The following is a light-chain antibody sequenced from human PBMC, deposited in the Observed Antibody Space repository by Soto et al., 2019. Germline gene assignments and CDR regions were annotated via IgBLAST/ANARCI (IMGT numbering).Light chain of an antibody. CDR1: QTISSW. J-gene: IGKJ1*01. CDR3: QPYNSFSGT. Sequence: DIQMTQSPSTLSASVVDRVTIACLARQTISSWLAWYQQKPGKAPKLLIYDASSLESGVPSRFSGRGSGTQFTLTISSLQPDDFATYYCQPYNSFSGTFGPGTKVDI. CDR2: DAS. V-gene: IGKV1-5*01.